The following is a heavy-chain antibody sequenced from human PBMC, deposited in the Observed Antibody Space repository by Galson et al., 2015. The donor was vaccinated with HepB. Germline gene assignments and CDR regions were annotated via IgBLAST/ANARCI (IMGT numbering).Heavy chain of an antibody. V-gene: IGHV3-30-3*01. D-gene: IGHD3-9*01. J-gene: IGHJ4*02. CDR3: ASAPDDILTGPYFDY. CDR2: ISYDGSNK. CDR1: GFTFSSYA. Sequence: SLRLSCAASGFTFSSYAMHWVRQAPGKGLEWVAVISYDGSNKYYADSVKGRFTISRDNSKNTLYLQMNSLRAEDTAVYYCASAPDDILTGPYFDYWGQGTLVTVSS.